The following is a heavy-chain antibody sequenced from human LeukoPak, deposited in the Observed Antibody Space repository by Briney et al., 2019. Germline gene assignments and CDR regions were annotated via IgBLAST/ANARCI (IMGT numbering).Heavy chain of an antibody. CDR3: ARAGGSFSPYDY. Sequence: SETLSLTCTVSGGSISSYYWSWIRQPPGKGLEWIGYIYYSGSTNYNPSLKSRVTISVDTSKNQFSLKLSSVTAADTAVYYCARAGGSFSPYDYWGQGTLVTASS. J-gene: IGHJ4*02. V-gene: IGHV4-59*01. CDR1: GGSISSYY. D-gene: IGHD1-26*01. CDR2: IYYSGST.